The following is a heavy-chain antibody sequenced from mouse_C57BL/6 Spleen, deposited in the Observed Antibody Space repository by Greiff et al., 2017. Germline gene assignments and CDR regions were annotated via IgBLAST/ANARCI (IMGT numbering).Heavy chain of an antibody. J-gene: IGHJ4*01. D-gene: IGHD2-1*01. V-gene: IGHV1-4*01. CDR1: GYTFTSYT. Sequence: QVQLQQSGAELARPGASVKMSCKASGYTFTSYTMHWVKQRPGQGLEWIGYINPSSGYTKYNQKFKDKATLTADKSSSTAYMQRSSLTSEDSAVYYCARPFYYGKAMDYWGQGTSVTVSS. CDR2: INPSSGYT. CDR3: ARPFYYGKAMDY.